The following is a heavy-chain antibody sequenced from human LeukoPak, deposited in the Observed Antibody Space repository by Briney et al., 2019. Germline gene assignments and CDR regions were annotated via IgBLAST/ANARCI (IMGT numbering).Heavy chain of an antibody. J-gene: IGHJ4*02. CDR2: ISGSAGST. CDR1: GFTFSSHA. D-gene: IGHD3-10*01. CDR3: AKDLLSGSGSFSWGVFDY. Sequence: GGSLRLSCAASGFTFSSHAMSWVRQAPGKGLEGVSGISGSAGSTVYADSVKGRLTISRDNSKNTLNLQMNSLRAEDTAVYYCAKDLLSGSGSFSWGVFDYWGQGTLVTVSA. V-gene: IGHV3-23*01.